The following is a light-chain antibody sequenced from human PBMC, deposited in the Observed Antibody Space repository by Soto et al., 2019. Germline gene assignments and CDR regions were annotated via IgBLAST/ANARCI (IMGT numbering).Light chain of an antibody. Sequence: EIVMTQSPATLSLSPGERATLSCRASQSVSDNLAWYQQKPGQAPRLLIYGASTRATGIPARFSGSGSGTEFTLTISSLQSEDFALYYCQESNNWPYTLGLGTKVEIK. CDR1: QSVSDN. V-gene: IGKV3-15*01. CDR2: GAS. J-gene: IGKJ2*01. CDR3: QESNNWPYT.